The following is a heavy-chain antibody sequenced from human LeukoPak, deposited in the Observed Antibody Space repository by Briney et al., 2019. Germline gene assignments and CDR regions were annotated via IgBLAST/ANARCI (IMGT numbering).Heavy chain of an antibody. CDR2: IIPILGIA. J-gene: IGHJ4*02. Sequence: GASVKVSCKASGGTFSSYAISWVRQAPGQGLEWMGRIIPILGIANYAQKFQGRVTITADKSTSTAYMELSSLRSEDTAVYYCARVFFFRHYYDSSGYDYWGQGTLVTVSS. CDR3: ARVFFFRHYYDSSGYDY. D-gene: IGHD3-22*01. CDR1: GGTFSSYA. V-gene: IGHV1-69*04.